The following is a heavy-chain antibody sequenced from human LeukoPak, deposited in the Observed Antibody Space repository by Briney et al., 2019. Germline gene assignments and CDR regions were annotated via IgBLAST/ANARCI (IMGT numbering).Heavy chain of an antibody. CDR2: MNPNSGNT. Sequence: ASVKVSCKAPGYTFTSYDINWVRQATGQGLEWMGWMNPNSGNTGYAQKFQGRVTMTRNTSISTAYMELSSLRPEDTAVYYCARAQRYSSSWYKAALGYWGQGTLVTVSS. J-gene: IGHJ4*02. CDR3: ARAQRYSSSWYKAALGY. V-gene: IGHV1-8*01. D-gene: IGHD6-13*01. CDR1: GYTFTSYD.